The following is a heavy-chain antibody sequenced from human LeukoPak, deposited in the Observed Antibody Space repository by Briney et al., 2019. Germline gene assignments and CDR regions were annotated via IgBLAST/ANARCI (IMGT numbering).Heavy chain of an antibody. Sequence: GGSLRLSCAASGFTFSSYAMSWVRQAPGKGLEWVSAISGSGGSTYYADSVKGRFTISRDNSKNTLYLQMNSLRAEDTAVYYCAREFGFAGSKGRDYWGQGTLVTVSS. CDR1: GFTFSSYA. D-gene: IGHD3-16*01. CDR3: AREFGFAGSKGRDY. CDR2: ISGSGGST. V-gene: IGHV3-23*01. J-gene: IGHJ4*02.